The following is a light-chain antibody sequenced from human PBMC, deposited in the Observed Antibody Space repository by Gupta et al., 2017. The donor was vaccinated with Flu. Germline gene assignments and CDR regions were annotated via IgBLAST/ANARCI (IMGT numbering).Light chain of an antibody. CDR3: AAWDDSLSGPSYV. V-gene: IGLV1-47*01. Sequence: QSVLTQPPSASGTPGQRVTIPCSGSSSNIGSNYVYWYQQHPGTAPKLLIYRNNQRPSGVPDRFSGSKSGTSASLAISGLRSEDEADYYCAAWDDSLSGPSYVFGTGTKVTVL. CDR1: SSNIGSNY. J-gene: IGLJ1*01. CDR2: RNN.